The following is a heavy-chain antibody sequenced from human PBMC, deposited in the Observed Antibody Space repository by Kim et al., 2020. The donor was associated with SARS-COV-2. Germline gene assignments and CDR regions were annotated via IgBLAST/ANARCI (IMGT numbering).Heavy chain of an antibody. J-gene: IGHJ4*02. CDR3: ARERGGVLRYFDRYYFDY. Sequence: SETLSLTCTVSGGSISSYYWSWIRQPAGKGLEWIGRIYTSGSTNYNPSLKSRVTMSVDTSKNQFSLKLSSVTAADTAVYYCARERGGVLRYFDRYYFDYWGQGTLVTISS. CDR2: IYTSGST. V-gene: IGHV4-4*07. CDR1: GGSISSYY. D-gene: IGHD3-9*01.